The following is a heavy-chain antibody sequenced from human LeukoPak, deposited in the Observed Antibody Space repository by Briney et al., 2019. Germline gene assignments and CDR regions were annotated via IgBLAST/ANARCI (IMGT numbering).Heavy chain of an antibody. CDR2: ISGSGGST. CDR3: AREVALATYDWFDP. CDR1: GFTFSSYA. D-gene: IGHD6-19*01. J-gene: IGHJ5*02. V-gene: IGHV3-23*01. Sequence: GGSLRLSCAASGFTFSSYAMSWVRQAPGKGLEWVSVISGSGGSTDYADSVKGRFTISRDNSKNTLYLQMNSLRAEDTAVYYCAREVALATYDWFDPWGQGTLVTVSS.